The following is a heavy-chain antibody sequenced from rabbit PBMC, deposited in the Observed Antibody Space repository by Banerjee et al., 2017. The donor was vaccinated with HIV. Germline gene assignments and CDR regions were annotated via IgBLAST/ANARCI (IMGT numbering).Heavy chain of an antibody. V-gene: IGHV1S45*01. CDR2: INTSTGNT. Sequence: QQQLEESGGGLVKPEGSLTLSCTASGFSFSNKYVMCWVRQAPGKGLEWITCINTSTGNTVYASWAKGRFTISKTSSTTVTLQMTSLTAADTATYFCAREITGYYYFNLWGPGTLVTVS. D-gene: IGHD3-1*01. CDR3: AREITGYYYFNL. J-gene: IGHJ4*01. CDR1: GFSFSNKYV.